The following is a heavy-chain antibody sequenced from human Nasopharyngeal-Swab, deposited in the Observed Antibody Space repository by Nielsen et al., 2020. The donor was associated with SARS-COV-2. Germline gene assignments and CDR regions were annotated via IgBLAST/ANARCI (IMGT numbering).Heavy chain of an antibody. Sequence: WVRQAPGQRLEWIGWIVVGSGNTNYAQEFQERVTITRDMSTSTAYMELSSLRSEDTAVYYCATDSSGYHDAFDIWGQGTMVTVSS. V-gene: IGHV1-58*01. J-gene: IGHJ3*02. CDR2: IVVGSGNT. D-gene: IGHD3-22*01. CDR3: ATDSSGYHDAFDI.